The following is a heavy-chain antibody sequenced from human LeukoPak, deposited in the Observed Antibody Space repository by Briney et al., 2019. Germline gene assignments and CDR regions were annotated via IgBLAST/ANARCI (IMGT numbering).Heavy chain of an antibody. Sequence: PSETLSLTCVVYGGSFSGYYWSWIRQPPGKGLEWIGEINDSGSTNYNPSLKSRVTISVDRSKYQFSLKLSSLTAADTAVYYCARGKYDFWGGYYGYWGQGTLVAVSS. D-gene: IGHD3-3*01. CDR3: ARGKYDFWGGYYGY. CDR2: INDSGST. V-gene: IGHV4-34*01. J-gene: IGHJ4*02. CDR1: GGSFSGYY.